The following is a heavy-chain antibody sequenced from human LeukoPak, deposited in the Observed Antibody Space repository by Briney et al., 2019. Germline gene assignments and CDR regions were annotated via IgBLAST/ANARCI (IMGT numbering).Heavy chain of an antibody. CDR3: ARLSIHCSGGSCYSVFGFDP. J-gene: IGHJ5*02. Sequence: SETLSLTCTVSGGXISSYYWSWIRQPPGKGLEWIGYIYYSGSTNYNPSLKSRVTISVDTSKNQFSLKLSSVTAADTAVYYCARLSIHCSGGSCYSVFGFDPWGQGTLVTVSS. CDR2: IYYSGST. CDR1: GGXISSYY. D-gene: IGHD2-15*01. V-gene: IGHV4-59*01.